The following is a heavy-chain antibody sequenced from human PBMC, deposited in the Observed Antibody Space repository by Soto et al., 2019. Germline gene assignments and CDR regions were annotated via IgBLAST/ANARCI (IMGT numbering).Heavy chain of an antibody. CDR2: VYWDDDK. V-gene: IGHV2-5*02. Sequence: QITLKESGPTLVIPTQTLTLTCTFSGFSLSTSGAGVDWIRQPPGKALEWLAVVYWDDDKRYSPSLKSRLTITKDTSKNQVVLTMTNMDPVDTATYYCAHSGHSGDYCQWGQGALVTVSS. CDR3: AHSGHSGDYCQ. CDR1: GFSLSTSGAG. J-gene: IGHJ4*02. D-gene: IGHD4-17*01.